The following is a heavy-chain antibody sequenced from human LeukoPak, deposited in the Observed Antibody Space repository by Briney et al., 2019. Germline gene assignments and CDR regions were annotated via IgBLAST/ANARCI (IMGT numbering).Heavy chain of an antibody. Sequence: PSETLSLTCAVYGGSFSGYYWSWIRQPPGKGLEWIGEINHSGSTNYNPSLKSRVTISVDTSKNQFSLKLSSVTAADTAVYYCAGGYYDSSGYYSDYWGQGTLVTVSS. CDR2: INHSGST. V-gene: IGHV4-34*01. CDR3: AGGYYDSSGYYSDY. J-gene: IGHJ4*02. D-gene: IGHD3-22*01. CDR1: GGSFSGYY.